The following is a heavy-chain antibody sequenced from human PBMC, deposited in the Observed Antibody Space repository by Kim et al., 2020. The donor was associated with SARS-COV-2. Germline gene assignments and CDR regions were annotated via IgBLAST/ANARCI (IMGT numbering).Heavy chain of an antibody. CDR1: GFTFNNFG. Sequence: GGSLRLSCAGSGFTFNNFGMHWVRQTPGKGLEWLASISYEGSKKYYEDSLKGRFTISRDSPKSTLYLQMNSLRAEDTALYYCARSGGVYDFRSSYY. J-gene: IGHJ6*01. D-gene: IGHD3-3*01. CDR3: ARSGGVYDFRSSYY. CDR2: ISYEGSKK. V-gene: IGHV3-30*03.